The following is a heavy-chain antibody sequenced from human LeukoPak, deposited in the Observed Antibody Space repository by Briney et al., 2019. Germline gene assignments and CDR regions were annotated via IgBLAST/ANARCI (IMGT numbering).Heavy chain of an antibody. CDR1: GGSISSYY. CDR2: IYYSGST. Sequence: SETLSLTCTVSGGSISSYYWSWIRQPPGKGLEWIGYIYYSGSTNYNPSLKSRVTISVDTSKNQFSLKLSSVTAADTAVYYCARELLAAGRFDYWGQGTLVTVSS. D-gene: IGHD6-13*01. V-gene: IGHV4-59*01. CDR3: ARELLAAGRFDY. J-gene: IGHJ4*02.